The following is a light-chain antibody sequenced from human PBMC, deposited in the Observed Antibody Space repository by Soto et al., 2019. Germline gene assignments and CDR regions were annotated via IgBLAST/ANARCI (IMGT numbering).Light chain of an antibody. CDR2: EDI. CDR1: SSDVGGYNC. CDR3: SSYGGSDNLI. J-gene: IGLJ2*01. V-gene: IGLV2-8*01. Sequence: QSALTQPPSASGSPGQSVTISCTGSSSDVGGYNCVSWFQQHPGKAPKLMIFEDIKRPSGVPDRFSASKSGNTASLTVSGLQAEDEADYYCSSYGGSDNLIFGGGTKLTGL.